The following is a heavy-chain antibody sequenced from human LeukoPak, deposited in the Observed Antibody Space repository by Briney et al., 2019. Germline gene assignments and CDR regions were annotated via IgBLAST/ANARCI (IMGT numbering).Heavy chain of an antibody. CDR2: VDYSGGDT. D-gene: IGHD6-13*01. J-gene: IGHJ5*02. Sequence: GGSLRLSCIASGFTLSSYEMSWIRQAPGKGLEWVSSVDYSGGDTHYADSVMGRFTISRDNSKNTLFLQMNSLRPEDTAVFYCARGDKQLVFNRNKGGFDPWGQGTVVTVSS. V-gene: IGHV3-23*01. CDR1: GFTLSSYE. CDR3: ARGDKQLVFNRNKGGFDP.